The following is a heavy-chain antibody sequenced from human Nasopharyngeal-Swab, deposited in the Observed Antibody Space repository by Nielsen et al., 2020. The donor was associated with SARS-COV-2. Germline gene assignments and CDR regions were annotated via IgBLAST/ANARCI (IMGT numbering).Heavy chain of an antibody. D-gene: IGHD6-13*01. Sequence: GESLKISCAASGFTFSNYDMTWVRQAPGKGLEWVSTISGSGGSTNYADSVKGQFTISRDNSENTLYLQMNSLRAEDTAVYYCANRRGSSWHPYCFDYWGQGTLVTVSS. J-gene: IGHJ4*02. CDR1: GFTFSNYD. CDR2: ISGSGGST. CDR3: ANRRGSSWHPYCFDY. V-gene: IGHV3-23*01.